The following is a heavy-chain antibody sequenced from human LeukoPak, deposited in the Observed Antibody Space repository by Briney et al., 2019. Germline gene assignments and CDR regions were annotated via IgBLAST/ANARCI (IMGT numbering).Heavy chain of an antibody. V-gene: IGHV3-21*01. J-gene: IGHJ4*02. CDR1: GFTFSSYS. CDR2: ISSSSSYI. D-gene: IGHD3-3*01. CDR3: ARENYDFWSGYYTVGDY. Sequence: GGSLRLSCAASGFTFSSYSMSWVRQAPGKGLEWVSSISSSSSYIYYADSVKGRFTISRDNAKNSLYLQMNSLRAEDTAVYYCARENYDFWSGYYTVGDYWGQGTLVTVSS.